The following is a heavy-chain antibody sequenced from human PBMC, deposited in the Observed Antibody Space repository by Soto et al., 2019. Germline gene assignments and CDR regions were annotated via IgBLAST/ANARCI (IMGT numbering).Heavy chain of an antibody. J-gene: IGHJ5*01. D-gene: IGHD3-10*01. V-gene: IGHV3-48*03. CDR2: IDGSGTTK. CDR3: ARGFGRFNS. Sequence: EVQLLESGGGLVQPGGSLRLSCGVSGFTFNDVEMNWVRQATGKGLEWLAYIDGSGTTKKYADAVRGRFTISRENPNHSLFLQMSSLSAADPATYYCARGFGRFNSWGQGTLVSVSS. CDR1: GFTFNDVE.